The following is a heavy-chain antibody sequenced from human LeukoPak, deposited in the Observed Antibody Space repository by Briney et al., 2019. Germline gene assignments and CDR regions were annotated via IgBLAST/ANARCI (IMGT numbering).Heavy chain of an antibody. CDR1: GGSFSGYH. CDR3: ARRVHGYNSGYFDY. D-gene: IGHD5-24*01. CDR2: INHSGST. V-gene: IGHV4-34*01. J-gene: IGHJ4*02. Sequence: SETPSLTCAVYGGSFSGYHWSWIRQPPGKGLEWIGEINHSGSTNYNPSLKSRVTISVDTSKNQFSLKLSSVTAADTAVYYCARRVHGYNSGYFDYWGQGTLVTVSS.